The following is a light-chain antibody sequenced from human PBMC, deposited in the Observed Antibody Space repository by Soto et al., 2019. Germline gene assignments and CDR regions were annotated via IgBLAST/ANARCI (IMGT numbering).Light chain of an antibody. CDR1: SSEIGSYNY. Sequence: QSALTQPASVSGSPGQSITISCTGTSSEIGSYNYVSWYQQHPGKAPKLIIYDVTNRPAGISSRFSASKSGDTASLTISVLQADDEADYFCSSYKSTSTPYVFGTGTKLTVL. J-gene: IGLJ1*01. V-gene: IGLV2-14*03. CDR3: SSYKSTSTPYV. CDR2: DVT.